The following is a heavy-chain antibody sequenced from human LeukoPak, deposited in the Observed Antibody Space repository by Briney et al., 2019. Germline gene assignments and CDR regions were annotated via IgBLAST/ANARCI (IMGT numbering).Heavy chain of an antibody. CDR3: ARQLPTAAADTRGYFDY. CDR2: LYYGESS. Sequence: PSETLSLTCTVSGGSISFISSSTYYWGWIRQAPGKGVEWIGSLYYGESSHYNPSLKSRATLSVDTSNNQFSLKLTSVTAADAAVYFCARQLPTAAADTRGYFDYWGQGTVVTVSS. J-gene: IGHJ4*02. V-gene: IGHV4-39*01. D-gene: IGHD6-25*01. CDR1: GGSISFISSSTYY.